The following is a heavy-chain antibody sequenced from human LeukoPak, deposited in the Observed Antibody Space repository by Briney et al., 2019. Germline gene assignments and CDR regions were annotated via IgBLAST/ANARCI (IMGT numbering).Heavy chain of an antibody. CDR2: IRYDGSNK. CDR1: GFTFSSYG. V-gene: IGHV3-30*02. J-gene: IGHJ4*02. CDR3: AKAQSMSVAGYFDY. Sequence: GGSLRLSCAASGFTFSSYGMSWVRQAPGKGLEWVAFIRYDGSNKYYADSVKGRFTISRDNSKNTLYLQMNSLRAEDTALYYCAKAQSMSVAGYFDYWGQGTLVTVSS. D-gene: IGHD6-19*01.